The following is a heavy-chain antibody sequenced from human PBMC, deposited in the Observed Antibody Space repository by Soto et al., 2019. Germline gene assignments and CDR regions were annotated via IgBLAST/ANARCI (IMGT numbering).Heavy chain of an antibody. V-gene: IGHV1-18*01. D-gene: IGHD4-17*01. J-gene: IGHJ3*02. CDR2: ISAYNGNT. CDR3: ARDRYGAKLRVNAFDI. Sequence: QVQLVQSGAEVKKPGASVKVSCKASGYTFTSYGISWVRQAPRQGLEWMGWISAYNGNTNYAQKLQGRVTMTTDTSTSTAYMELRSLRSDDTAVYYCARDRYGAKLRVNAFDIWGQGTMVTVSS. CDR1: GYTFTSYG.